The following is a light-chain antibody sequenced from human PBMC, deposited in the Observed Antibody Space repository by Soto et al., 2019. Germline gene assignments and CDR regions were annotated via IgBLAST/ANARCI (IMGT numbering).Light chain of an antibody. V-gene: IGLV1-44*01. J-gene: IGLJ1*01. CDR1: SSNIGSNT. Sequence: QSVLTQPPSTSGTAGQGVTISCSGRSSNIGSNTVNWYQHRPGTAPKLLIYANNQRPSGVPYRFSGFKSGTSASLAISGLQSEDEADYYCATWDDSLNGLYVFGTGTKVTVL. CDR3: ATWDDSLNGLYV. CDR2: ANN.